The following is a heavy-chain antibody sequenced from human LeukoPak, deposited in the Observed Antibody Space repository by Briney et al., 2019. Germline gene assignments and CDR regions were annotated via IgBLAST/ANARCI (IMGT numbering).Heavy chain of an antibody. J-gene: IGHJ4*02. V-gene: IGHV3-21*01. Sequence: PGGSLRLSCAASGFTFSSYSMNWVRQAPGKGLEWVSSISISSSYIYYADSVKGRFTISRDNAKNSLYLQMNSLRAEDTAVYYCARDLLRQQLGYWGQGTLVTVSS. CDR2: ISISSSYI. CDR3: ARDLLRQQLGY. CDR1: GFTFSSYS. D-gene: IGHD6-13*01.